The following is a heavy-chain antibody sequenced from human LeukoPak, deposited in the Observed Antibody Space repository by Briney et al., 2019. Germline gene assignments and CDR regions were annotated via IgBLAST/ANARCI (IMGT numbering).Heavy chain of an antibody. CDR3: ARDGVVVPAAEFDY. J-gene: IGHJ4*02. Sequence: GGSLRLSCAASGFTFSSYSMNWVRQAPGKGLEWVSSISSSSSYIYYADSVKGRFTISRDNAKNSLYLQMNSLRAEDTAVYYCARDGVVVPAAEFDYWGQGTLVTVSS. CDR2: ISSSSSYI. D-gene: IGHD2-2*01. CDR1: GFTFSSYS. V-gene: IGHV3-21*01.